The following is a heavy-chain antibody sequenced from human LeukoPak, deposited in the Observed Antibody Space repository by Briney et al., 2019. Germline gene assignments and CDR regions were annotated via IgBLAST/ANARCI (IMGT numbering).Heavy chain of an antibody. J-gene: IGHJ5*02. CDR2: ISYDGSNK. Sequence: PGGSLRLSCAASGFTFSSYAMHWVRQAPGKGLEWVAVISYDGSNKYYADSVKGRFTNSRDNSKNTLYLQMNSLRAEDTAVYYCARDPRLQVPTANWFDPWGQGTLVTVSS. CDR3: ARDPRLQVPTANWFDP. D-gene: IGHD1-1*01. V-gene: IGHV3-30-3*01. CDR1: GFTFSSYA.